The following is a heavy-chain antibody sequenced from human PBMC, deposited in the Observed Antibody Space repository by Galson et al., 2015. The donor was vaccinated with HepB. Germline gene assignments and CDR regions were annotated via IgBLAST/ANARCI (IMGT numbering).Heavy chain of an antibody. Sequence: SLRLSCAASGFTFSDYYMSWIRQAPGKGLEWVSYISSSGSTIYYADSVKGRFTISRDNAKNSLYLQVNSLRAEDTAVYYCASRSATTVTKYYFDYWGQGTLVTVSS. J-gene: IGHJ4*02. CDR2: ISSSGSTI. CDR3: ASRSATTVTKYYFDY. V-gene: IGHV3-11*04. CDR1: GFTFSDYY. D-gene: IGHD4-17*01.